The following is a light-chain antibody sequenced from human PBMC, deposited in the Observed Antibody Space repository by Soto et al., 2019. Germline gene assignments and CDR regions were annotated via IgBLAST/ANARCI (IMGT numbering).Light chain of an antibody. J-gene: IGKJ5*01. CDR3: QQYGNSPIT. CDR2: GAS. Sequence: EIVLTQSPGTLSLSPGERATLSCRASQSVSSSYLAWYQQKPGQAPRLLISGASSRATGVPDRFSGSGSGTDFTLTISRLEPEDFAIYYCQQYGNSPITFGQGTRLEIK. V-gene: IGKV3-20*01. CDR1: QSVSSSY.